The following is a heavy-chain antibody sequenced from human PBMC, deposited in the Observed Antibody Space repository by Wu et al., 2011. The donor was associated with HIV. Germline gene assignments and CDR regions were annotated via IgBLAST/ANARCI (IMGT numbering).Heavy chain of an antibody. CDR2: VNPENGDT. J-gene: IGHJ4*01. D-gene: IGHD4-23*01. Sequence: VQLVQSGAEVKKPGASVKVSCKASGYTFTEYDISWVRQATGHGLEWMGWVNPENGDTAYAPEFQGRVTITRDASINTIYMELNSLRFGDTAIYYCARGAGGNSWLTYFDLXGRRNRRSSPPQ. V-gene: IGHV1-8*01. CDR1: GYTFTEYD. CDR3: ARGAGGNSWLTYFDL.